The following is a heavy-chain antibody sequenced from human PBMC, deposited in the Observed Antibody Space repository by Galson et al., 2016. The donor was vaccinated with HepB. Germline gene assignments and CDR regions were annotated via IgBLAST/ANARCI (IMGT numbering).Heavy chain of an antibody. D-gene: IGHD3-16*01. J-gene: IGHJ1*01. CDR3: AKVGGESSKWFGYFQH. CDR2: ISYDGSNK. V-gene: IGHV3-30*18. Sequence: SLRLSCAASGFTFSDYGMHWVRQAPGKGLNWLAVISYDGSNKYYADPVKGRFTISRDNSKNTLYLQMNNLRTEDTAVYYCAKVGGESSKWFGYFQHWGQGTLVTVSS. CDR1: GFTFSDYG.